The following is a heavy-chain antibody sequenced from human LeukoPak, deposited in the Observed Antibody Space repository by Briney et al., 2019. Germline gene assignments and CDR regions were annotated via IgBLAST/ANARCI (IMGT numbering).Heavy chain of an antibody. CDR1: GFTFSSYA. CDR3: AKDWLTFGGDIVHYYFDY. CDR2: ISGSGGST. D-gene: IGHD3-16*02. J-gene: IGHJ4*02. V-gene: IGHV3-23*01. Sequence: GGSLRLSCAASGFTFSSYAMSWVRQAPGKGLEWVSAISGSGGSTYYADSVKGRFTISRDNSKNTLYLQMNSLRAEDTAVYYCAKDWLTFGGDIVHYYFDYWGQGTLVTVSS.